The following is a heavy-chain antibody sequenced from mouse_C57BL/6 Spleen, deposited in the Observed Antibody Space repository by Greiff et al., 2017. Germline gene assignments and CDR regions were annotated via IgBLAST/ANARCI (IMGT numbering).Heavy chain of an antibody. J-gene: IGHJ4*01. Sequence: QVQLQQPGAELVKPGASVKMSCKASGYTFTSYWITWVKQRPGQGLEWIGDIYPGSGSTNYNAKFKSKATLTVDTSSSTAYMQLSSLTSEDSAVYYCARSEYYYGSSWGAMDYWGQGTSVTVSS. CDR2: IYPGSGST. D-gene: IGHD1-1*01. CDR3: ARSEYYYGSSWGAMDY. V-gene: IGHV1-55*01. CDR1: GYTFTSYW.